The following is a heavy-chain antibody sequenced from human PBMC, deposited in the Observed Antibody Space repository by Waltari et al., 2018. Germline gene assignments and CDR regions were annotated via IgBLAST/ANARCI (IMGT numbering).Heavy chain of an antibody. Sequence: QVQLVQSGAEVKKPGASVKVSCKASGYTFTGYYMHWVRQAPGQGLEWMGWINPNSGGTNYAQKFQGRVTMTRDTSISTAYMELSRLGSDDTAVYYCARVTAIPARTATPKYYYYGMDVWGQGTTVTVSS. J-gene: IGHJ6*02. CDR1: GYTFTGYY. D-gene: IGHD2-21*02. V-gene: IGHV1-2*02. CDR3: ARVTAIPARTATPKYYYYGMDV. CDR2: INPNSGGT.